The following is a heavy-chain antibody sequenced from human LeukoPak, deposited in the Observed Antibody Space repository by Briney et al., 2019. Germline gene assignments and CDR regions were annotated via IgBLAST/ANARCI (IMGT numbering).Heavy chain of an antibody. CDR2: ISGSGGRT. CDR3: ARDRVWFGEMTPTGMDV. CDR1: GFTFSSYA. Sequence: PGGSLRLSCAASGFTFSSYAMSWVRQAPGKGLEWVSAISGSGGRTYYADSVKGRFTISRDNAKNSLYLQMNSLRAEDTAVYYCARDRVWFGEMTPTGMDVWGKGTTVTVSS. D-gene: IGHD3-10*01. V-gene: IGHV3-23*01. J-gene: IGHJ6*03.